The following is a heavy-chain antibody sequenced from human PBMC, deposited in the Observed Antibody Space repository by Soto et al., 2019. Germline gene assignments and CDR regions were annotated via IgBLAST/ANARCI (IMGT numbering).Heavy chain of an antibody. J-gene: IGHJ6*02. CDR3: ARPDEGGDSSNHTYYYTLDV. D-gene: IGHD2-21*01. CDR2: IIPIFDIT. V-gene: IGHV1-69*01. Sequence: QVQLVQSGAEVKKPGSSVKVSCKASGGTFRSYSISWVRQAPGQGLEWMGGIIPIFDITNYAQKFQARVTITADESTSTVYMELSSLGSDDTAVYYCARPDEGGDSSNHTYYYTLDVWGQGTTVTV. CDR1: GGTFRSYS.